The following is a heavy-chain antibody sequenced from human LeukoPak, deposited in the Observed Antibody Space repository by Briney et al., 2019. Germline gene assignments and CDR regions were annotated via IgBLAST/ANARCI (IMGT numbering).Heavy chain of an antibody. CDR1: GFTFSSYN. CDR3: ARVRGGYYMDV. V-gene: IGHV3-48*01. CDR2: ITYITSSSSST. D-gene: IGHD3-10*01. Sequence: GGSLRLSCAVSGFTFSSYNMNWVRQAPGKGLEWVSYITYITSSSSSTYYADSVKGRFTISRDNAKNSLYLQMNSLRAEDTAVYFCARVRGGYYMDVWGKGTTVTVSS. J-gene: IGHJ6*03.